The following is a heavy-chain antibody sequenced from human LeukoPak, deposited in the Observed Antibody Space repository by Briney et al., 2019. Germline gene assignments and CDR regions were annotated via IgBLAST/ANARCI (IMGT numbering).Heavy chain of an antibody. Sequence: GGSLRLSCAASRFTFDEYGMSWVRQTAGKGLEWVSGINWNGRSIGYADSVKGRFTISRDNAKNSLYLQMNSLRAEDTAAYYCATGGGPGWFGELFRGYFFDYWGQGTLVTVSS. D-gene: IGHD3-10*01. CDR3: ATGGGPGWFGELFRGYFFDY. CDR1: RFTFDEYG. J-gene: IGHJ4*02. V-gene: IGHV3-20*04. CDR2: INWNGRSI.